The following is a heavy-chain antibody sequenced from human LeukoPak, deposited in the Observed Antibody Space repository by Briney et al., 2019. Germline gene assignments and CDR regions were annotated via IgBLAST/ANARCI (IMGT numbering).Heavy chain of an antibody. V-gene: IGHV3-48*03. CDR3: AGVLASYLDY. CDR2: ISSSGSAT. J-gene: IGHJ4*02. CDR1: GFTFNNYE. D-gene: IGHD3-3*01. Sequence: PGGSLRLSCAASGFTFNNYEMIWVRQAPGKGLEWVSYISSSGSATHYTDSVKGRFTISRDNAKNSLYLQMNCLRVEDTALYYCAGVLASYLDYWAQGTLVTVSS.